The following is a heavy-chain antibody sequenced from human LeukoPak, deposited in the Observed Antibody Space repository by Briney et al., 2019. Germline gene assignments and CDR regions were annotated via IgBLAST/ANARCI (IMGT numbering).Heavy chain of an antibody. J-gene: IGHJ4*02. CDR2: ISRSSSTI. CDR3: ARLYYDFWSGSQS. D-gene: IGHD3-3*01. V-gene: IGHV3-48*01. Sequence: GGSLRLSCAASGVTFSSYGMNWVRQAPGKGREWVSYISRSSSTIYYADSVKGRFTISRDNAKNSLYLQMNSLGAEDTAVYYCARLYYDFWSGSQSWGQGTLVTVSS. CDR1: GVTFSSYG.